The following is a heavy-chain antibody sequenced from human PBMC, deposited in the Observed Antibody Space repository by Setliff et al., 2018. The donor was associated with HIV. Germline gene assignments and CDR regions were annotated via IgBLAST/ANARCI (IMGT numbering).Heavy chain of an antibody. D-gene: IGHD2-2*01. J-gene: IGHJ6*03. CDR2: IHESGST. Sequence: SETLSLTCTVSGGSISSSSYYWGWIRQPPGKGLEWIGSIHESGSTHYNPSLKSRVTISVDTSKNQFSLKLSSVTAADTAVYYCGNQAVVPADMDYYYYIDVWGKGTTVTVAS. CDR3: GNQAVVPADMDYYYYIDV. CDR1: GGSISSSSYY. V-gene: IGHV4-39*01.